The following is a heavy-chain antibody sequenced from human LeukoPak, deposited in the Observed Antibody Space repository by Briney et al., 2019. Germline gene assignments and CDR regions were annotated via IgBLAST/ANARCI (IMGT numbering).Heavy chain of an antibody. CDR3: AIYYYDSSGYYFGFDY. V-gene: IGHV1-69*13. Sequence: ASVKVSCKASGGTFISYAISWVRQAPGQGLEWMGGIIPIFGTANYAQKFQGRVTITADESTSTAYMELSSLRSEDTAVYYCAIYYYDSSGYYFGFDYWGQGTLVTVSS. CDR2: IIPIFGTA. D-gene: IGHD3-22*01. CDR1: GGTFISYA. J-gene: IGHJ4*02.